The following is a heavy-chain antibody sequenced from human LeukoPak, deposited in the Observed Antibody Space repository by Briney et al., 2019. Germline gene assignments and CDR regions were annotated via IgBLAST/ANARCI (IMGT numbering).Heavy chain of an antibody. CDR2: INPNSGGT. J-gene: IGHJ5*02. D-gene: IGHD6-13*01. Sequence: ASVKVSCKASGYTFTGYYMHWVRQAPGQGLEWMGWINPNSGGTNYAQKFQGRVTMTRDTSISTAYMELSRLRADDTAVYYCARPRKTSSSWIDPWGQGTLVTVSS. CDR3: ARPRKTSSSWIDP. CDR1: GYTFTGYY. V-gene: IGHV1-2*02.